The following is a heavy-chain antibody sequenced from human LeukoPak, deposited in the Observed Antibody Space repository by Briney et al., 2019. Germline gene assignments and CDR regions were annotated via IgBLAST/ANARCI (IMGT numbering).Heavy chain of an antibody. Sequence: GGSLRLSCAASEFTFSSYSMNWVRQAPGKGLEWVSYITNSGNSKSYADSVKGRFTISRDNTKNSLYLQMNGLRAEDTAVYYCARDGFSSAINYWGQGTLVTVSS. CDR3: ARDGFSSAINY. CDR1: EFTFSSYS. J-gene: IGHJ4*02. V-gene: IGHV3-48*01. CDR2: ITNSGNSK. D-gene: IGHD2-21*02.